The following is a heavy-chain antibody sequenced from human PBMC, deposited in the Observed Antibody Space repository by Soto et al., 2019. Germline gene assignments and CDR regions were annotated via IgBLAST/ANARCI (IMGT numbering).Heavy chain of an antibody. CDR1: GGTFSSYA. V-gene: IGHV1-69*06. CDR2: IIPLIGTA. J-gene: IGHJ5*02. CDR3: ANGSGAIEA. D-gene: IGHD6-19*01. Sequence: QVQLVQSGTEVRKPGSSVKVSCKASGGTFSSYAINWVRQAPGQGLEWMGGIIPLIGTAKYAQTFQGRVTITADRSTATAYMELSSLRSDDTAVYYCANGSGAIEAWGQGALVTVSS.